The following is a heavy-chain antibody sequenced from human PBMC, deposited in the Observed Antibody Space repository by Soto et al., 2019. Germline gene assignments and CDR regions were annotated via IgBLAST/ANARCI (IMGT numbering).Heavy chain of an antibody. V-gene: IGHV3-43*01. Sequence: GGSLRLSCAASGFTFDDYTMHWVRQAPGKGLEWVSLISWDGGSTYYADSVKGRFTISRDNSKNSLYLQMNSLRTEDTALYYCAKESGSFINLDYWGQGTLVTVSS. CDR1: GFTFDDYT. CDR2: ISWDGGST. J-gene: IGHJ4*02. CDR3: AKESGSFINLDY. D-gene: IGHD1-26*01.